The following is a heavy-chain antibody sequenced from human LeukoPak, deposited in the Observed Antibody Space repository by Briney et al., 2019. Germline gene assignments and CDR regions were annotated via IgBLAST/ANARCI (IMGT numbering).Heavy chain of an antibody. CDR3: ARVGDDYVWGSYLRFDP. V-gene: IGHV4-34*01. CDR1: GGSFSGYY. D-gene: IGHD3-16*02. CDR2: INHSGST. Sequence: SETLSLTCAVYGGSFSGYYRSWIRQPPGKGLEWIGEINHSGSTNYNLSLKSRVTISVDTSKNQFSLKLSSVTAADTAVYYCARVGDDYVWGSYLRFDPWGQGTLVTVPS. J-gene: IGHJ5*02.